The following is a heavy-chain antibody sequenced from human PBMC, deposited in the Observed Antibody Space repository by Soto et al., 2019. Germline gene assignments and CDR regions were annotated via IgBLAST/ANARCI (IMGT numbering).Heavy chain of an antibody. V-gene: IGHV1-2*02. J-gene: IGHJ5*02. Sequence: ASVKVSCKASGYTFTGYYIHWVRQAPGQGLEWVGWINPKTGATNFAQRFQGRVTMTRDTSITTAYMDLSSLTSDDTATYYCAKTYDGSGQPSHWFGPWGKGTPVNGSS. CDR1: GYTFTGYY. CDR2: INPKTGAT. CDR3: AKTYDGSGQPSHWFGP. D-gene: IGHD3-22*01.